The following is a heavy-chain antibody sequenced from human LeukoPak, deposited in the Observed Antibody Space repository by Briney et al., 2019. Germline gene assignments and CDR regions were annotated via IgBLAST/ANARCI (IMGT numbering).Heavy chain of an antibody. CDR1: GYTFTSYG. D-gene: IGHD4-17*01. J-gene: IGHJ5*02. CDR2: ISAYSGNT. Sequence: ASVKVSCKASGYTFTSYGISWVRQAPGQGLEWMGWISAYSGNTNYAQKLQGRVTMTTDTSTSTAYMELRSLRSDDTAVYYCARLTTVTTSRWFDPWGQGTLVTVSS. CDR3: ARLTTVTTSRWFDP. V-gene: IGHV1-18*04.